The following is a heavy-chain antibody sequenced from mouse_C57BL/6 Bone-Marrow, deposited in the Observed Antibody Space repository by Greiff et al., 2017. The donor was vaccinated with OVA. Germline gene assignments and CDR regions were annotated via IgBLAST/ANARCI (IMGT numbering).Heavy chain of an antibody. D-gene: IGHD2-4*01. Sequence: DVQLVESGGGLVKPGGSLKLSCAASGFTFSSYAMSWVRQTPEKRLEWVATISDGGSYTYYPDNVKGRFTISRDNAKNNLYLQMSHLKSEDTAMYYCARVDDYDAYYAMDYWGQGTSVTVSS. CDR3: ARVDDYDAYYAMDY. CDR2: ISDGGSYT. V-gene: IGHV5-4*01. J-gene: IGHJ4*01. CDR1: GFTFSSYA.